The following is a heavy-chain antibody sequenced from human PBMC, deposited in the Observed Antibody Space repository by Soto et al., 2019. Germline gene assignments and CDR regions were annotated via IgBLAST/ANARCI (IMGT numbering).Heavy chain of an antibody. CDR2: IIPILGIA. CDR3: ATEDYYDSSGYSAGRFDY. D-gene: IGHD3-22*01. CDR1: GGTFSSYT. V-gene: IGHV1-69*04. Sequence: GASVKVSCKASGGTFSSYTISWVRQAPGQGLEWMGRIIPILGIANYAQKFQGRVTITADKSTSTAYMELSSLRSEDTAVYYCATEDYYDSSGYSAGRFDYWGQGTLVTVSS. J-gene: IGHJ4*02.